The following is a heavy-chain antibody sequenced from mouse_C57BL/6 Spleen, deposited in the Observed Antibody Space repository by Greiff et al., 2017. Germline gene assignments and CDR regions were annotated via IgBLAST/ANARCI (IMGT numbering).Heavy chain of an antibody. Sequence: EVQGVESGGGLVKPGGSLKLSCAASGFTFSSYTMSWVRQTPEKRLEWVATISGGGGNTYYPDSVKGRFTISRDNAKNTLYLQMSSLRSEDTALYYCARHLYGSSYDYFDYWGQGTTLTVSS. D-gene: IGHD1-1*01. CDR2: ISGGGGNT. CDR1: GFTFSSYT. J-gene: IGHJ2*01. V-gene: IGHV5-9*01. CDR3: ARHLYGSSYDYFDY.